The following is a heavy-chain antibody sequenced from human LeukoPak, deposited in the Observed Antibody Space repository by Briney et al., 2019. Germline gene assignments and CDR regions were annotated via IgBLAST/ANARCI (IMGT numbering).Heavy chain of an antibody. D-gene: IGHD4-17*01. CDR2: INHSGST. V-gene: IGHV4-34*01. CDR3: ASSAVAGAPFDY. J-gene: IGHJ4*02. CDR1: GGSISSYY. Sequence: SETLSLTCTVSGGSISSYYWSWIRQPPGKGLEWIGEINHSGSTNYNPSLKSRVTISVDTSKNQFSLKLSSVTAADTAVYYCASSAVAGAPFDYWGQGTLVTVSS.